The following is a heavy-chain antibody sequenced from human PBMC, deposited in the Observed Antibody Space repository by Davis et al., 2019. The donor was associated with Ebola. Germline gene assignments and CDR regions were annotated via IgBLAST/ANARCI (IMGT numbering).Heavy chain of an antibody. CDR1: GGAFRGYY. J-gene: IGHJ4*02. V-gene: IGHV4-34*01. Sequence: PSDTLSLTCAVYGGAFRGYYWRCIRQPPGKGLEWIGEINHSGSTNYNPSLKSRVTISVDTSKNQFSLKLSSVTAADTAVYYCARGRVYDYWGQGTLVTVSS. D-gene: IGHD2-8*01. CDR3: ARGRVYDY. CDR2: INHSGST.